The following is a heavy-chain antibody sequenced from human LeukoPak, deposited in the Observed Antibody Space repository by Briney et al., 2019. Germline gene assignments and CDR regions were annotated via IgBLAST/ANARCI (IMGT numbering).Heavy chain of an antibody. CDR3: ASSHDSSGYYYYYYMDV. D-gene: IGHD3-22*01. Sequence: SETLSLTCAVYGGSFSGYYWSWIRQPPGKGLEWIGEINHSGSTNYNPSLKSRVTISVDTSKNQFSLKLSSVTAADTAVYYCASSHDSSGYYYYYYMDVWGKGTTVTVSS. V-gene: IGHV4-34*01. CDR1: GGSFSGYY. J-gene: IGHJ6*03. CDR2: INHSGST.